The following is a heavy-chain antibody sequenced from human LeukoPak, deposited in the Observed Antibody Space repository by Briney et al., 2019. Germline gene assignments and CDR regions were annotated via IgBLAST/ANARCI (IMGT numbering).Heavy chain of an antibody. J-gene: IGHJ6*02. Sequence: PGRSLRLSCAASGFTFSSYAMYRVRQAPGKGLEWVAVISYDGSNKYYADSVKGRFTISRDNSKNTLYLQMNSLRAEDTAVYYCARDHYYGSGTSPPRMDVWGQGTTVTVSS. D-gene: IGHD3-10*01. CDR3: ARDHYYGSGTSPPRMDV. V-gene: IGHV3-30-3*01. CDR1: GFTFSSYA. CDR2: ISYDGSNK.